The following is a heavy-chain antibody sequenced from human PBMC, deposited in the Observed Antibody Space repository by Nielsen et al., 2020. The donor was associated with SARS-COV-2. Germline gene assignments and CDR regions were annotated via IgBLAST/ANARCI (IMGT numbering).Heavy chain of an antibody. J-gene: IGHJ3*02. CDR3: AHVSKLYCGGDCETFDI. CDR2: IYWNDDK. V-gene: IGHV2-5*01. CDR1: GFSLSTSAVG. D-gene: IGHD2-21*01. Sequence: SGPTLVKPTQTLTPTCTFSGFSLSTSAVGVGWIRQPPGKALEWLAVIYWNDDKRYSPSLRSRLTVTKDTPKNQVDLSMTNMDPVDTATYYCAHVSKLYCGGDCETFDIWGQGTMVTVSS.